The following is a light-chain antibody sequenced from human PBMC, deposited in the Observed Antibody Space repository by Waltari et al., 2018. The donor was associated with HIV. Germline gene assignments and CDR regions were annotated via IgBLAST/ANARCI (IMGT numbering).Light chain of an antibody. V-gene: IGLV1-44*01. CDR1: SSNIGINA. Sequence: QSVLTQPPSASGTPGQRVTISCSGSSSNIGINAVNWYQQFPGTAPNPRIYSNNQRPSGVPARFSGSKSGTSASLAISGLQSEDEADYYCAAWDDSLNGLVFGTGTKVTVL. CDR3: AAWDDSLNGLV. J-gene: IGLJ1*01. CDR2: SNN.